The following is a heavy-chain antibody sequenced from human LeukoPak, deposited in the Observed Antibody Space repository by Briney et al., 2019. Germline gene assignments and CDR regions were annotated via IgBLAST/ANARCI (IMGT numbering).Heavy chain of an antibody. V-gene: IGHV4-59*01. D-gene: IGHD4-17*01. CDR1: GGSIGSYY. Sequence: KTSETLSLTCAVSGGSIGSYYWSWLRQPPGRGLEWIGYIYYSGTTNYNPSLKSRVTISVDTSKNQFSLKLTSVTAADTAVYYCAREDPQTTVPEGLDVWGQGTTVTLSS. J-gene: IGHJ6*02. CDR3: AREDPQTTVPEGLDV. CDR2: IYYSGTT.